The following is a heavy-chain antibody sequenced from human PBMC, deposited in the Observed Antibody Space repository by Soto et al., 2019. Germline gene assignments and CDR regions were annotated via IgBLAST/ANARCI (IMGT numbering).Heavy chain of an antibody. D-gene: IGHD3-16*01. Sequence: TGGSLRLSCAASGLTLSSHAMRWVRQAPGKGLEWVSSITDSGASTYYGDSVKGRCTISRDNSKNTLYLQMDSLRVEDTAVYYCAKAFGSGPSYWGQGTLVTVSS. V-gene: IGHV3-23*01. CDR2: ITDSGAST. CDR1: GLTLSSHA. CDR3: AKAFGSGPSY. J-gene: IGHJ4*02.